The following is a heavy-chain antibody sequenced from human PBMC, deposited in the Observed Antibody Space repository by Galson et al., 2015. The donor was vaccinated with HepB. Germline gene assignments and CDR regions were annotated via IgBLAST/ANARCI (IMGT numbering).Heavy chain of an antibody. CDR2: IVVGSGNT. CDR1: GFTFPSSA. D-gene: IGHD3-10*01. V-gene: IGHV1-58*01. Sequence: SVKVSCKASGFTFPSSAVQWVRQARGQRLEWIGWIVVGSGNTNSAQKFQERVTITRDMSTSTAYMELSSLRSEDTAVYYCAAPGDYYGSGSYYKDPAFDYWGQGTLVTVSS. CDR3: AAPGDYYGSGSYYKDPAFDY. J-gene: IGHJ4*02.